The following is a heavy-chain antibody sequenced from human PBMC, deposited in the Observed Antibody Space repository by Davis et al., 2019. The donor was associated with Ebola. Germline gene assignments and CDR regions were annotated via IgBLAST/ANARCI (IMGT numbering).Heavy chain of an antibody. J-gene: IGHJ4*02. V-gene: IGHV3-30*02. Sequence: GGSLRLSCAASGFTFSSYGMHWVRQAPGKGLEWVAVIWYDGSNKYYADSVKGRFTISRDNSKNTLYLQMNSLRAEDTAVYYCAKGGYYGSGYDWYYFDYWGQGTLVTVSS. D-gene: IGHD3-10*01. CDR3: AKGGYYGSGYDWYYFDY. CDR1: GFTFSSYG. CDR2: IWYDGSNK.